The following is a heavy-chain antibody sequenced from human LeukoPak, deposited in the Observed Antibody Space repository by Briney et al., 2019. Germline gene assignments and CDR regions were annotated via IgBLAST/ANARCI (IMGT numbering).Heavy chain of an antibody. CDR1: GFTFSNAW. D-gene: IGHD3-22*01. J-gene: IGHJ4*02. CDR3: TTDRSYYDSSGYQEYYFDY. Sequence: PGGSLRLSCAASGFTFSNAWMSWVRQAPGKGLEWVGRIKSKTDGGTTDCAAPVKGRFTISRDDSKNTLYLQMNSLKTEDTAVYYCTTDRSYYDSSGYQEYYFDYWGQGTLVTVSS. V-gene: IGHV3-15*01. CDR2: IKSKTDGGTT.